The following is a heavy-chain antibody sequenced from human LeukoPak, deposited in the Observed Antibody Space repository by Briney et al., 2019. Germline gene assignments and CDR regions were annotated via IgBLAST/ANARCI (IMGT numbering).Heavy chain of an antibody. CDR3: VRDVRGVGGDYYYMDV. CDR2: INRDGSST. V-gene: IGHV3-74*01. CDR1: GFIFNTHW. J-gene: IGHJ6*03. Sequence: GGSLRLSCAASGFIFNTHWMHWVRQGPGKGLMWVSRINRDGSSTTYADSVKGRFTVSRDNAKNTPYLQMHSLRAEDTAVYYCVRDVRGVGGDYYYMDVWGKGTTVTVSS. D-gene: IGHD3-10*01.